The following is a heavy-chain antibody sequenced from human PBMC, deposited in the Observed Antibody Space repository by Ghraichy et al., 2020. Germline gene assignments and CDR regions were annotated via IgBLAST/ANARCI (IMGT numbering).Heavy chain of an antibody. D-gene: IGHD6-19*01. CDR1: GGSFSGYY. CDR3: ARRPTTYSSGWYLGYYYGMDV. CDR2: INHSGST. J-gene: IGHJ6*02. Sequence: ESLNISCAVYGGSFSGYYWSWIRQPPGKGLEWIGEINHSGSTNYNPSLKSRVTISVDTSKNQFSLKLSSVTAADTAVYYCARRPTTYSSGWYLGYYYGMDVWGQGTTVTVSS. V-gene: IGHV4-34*01.